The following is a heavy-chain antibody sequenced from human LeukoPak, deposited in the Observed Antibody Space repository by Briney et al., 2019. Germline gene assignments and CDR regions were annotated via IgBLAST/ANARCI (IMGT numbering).Heavy chain of an antibody. D-gene: IGHD1-1*01. J-gene: IGHJ1*01. CDR3: AREGQLGLDN. CDR2: ITLHSGDT. Sequence: ASVKVSCKASGHTLTVHYIHWVRQGPGQGLEWLGWITLHSGDTHYAQKYQGRLTMTSDASISTGYMELSRLQFDDTAVYYCAREGQLGLDNWGQGTLVTVSS. V-gene: IGHV1-2*02. CDR1: GHTLTVHY.